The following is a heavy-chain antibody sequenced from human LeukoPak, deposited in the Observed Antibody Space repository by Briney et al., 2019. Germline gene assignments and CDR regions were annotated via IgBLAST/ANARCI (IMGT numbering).Heavy chain of an antibody. V-gene: IGHV3-7*03. CDR3: ARDYYGSGSYYPIRWDYYGMDV. D-gene: IGHD3-10*01. CDR2: IKQDGSEK. J-gene: IGHJ6*04. CDR1: GFTFSSYL. Sequence: TGGSLRLSCAASGFTFSSYLMSWVRQAPGKGLEWVANIKQDGSEKYYVDSVKGRFTISRDNAKNSLYLQMNSLRAEDTAVYYCARDYYGSGSYYPIRWDYYGMDVWGKGTTVTVSS.